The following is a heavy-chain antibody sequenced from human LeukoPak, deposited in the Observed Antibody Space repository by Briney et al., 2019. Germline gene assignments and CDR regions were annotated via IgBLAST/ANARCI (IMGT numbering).Heavy chain of an antibody. CDR3: ARAPLGVERKYCSGGSCYSTPYYFDY. V-gene: IGHV1-69*06. CDR1: GGTFSSYA. J-gene: IGHJ4*02. CDR2: IIPIFGTA. Sequence: ASVKVSCKASGGTFSSYAISWVRQAPGQGLEWMGGIIPIFGTANYAQKFQGRVTITADKSTSTAYMELSSLRSEDTAVYHCARAPLGVERKYCSGGSCYSTPYYFDYWGQGTLVTVSS. D-gene: IGHD2-15*01.